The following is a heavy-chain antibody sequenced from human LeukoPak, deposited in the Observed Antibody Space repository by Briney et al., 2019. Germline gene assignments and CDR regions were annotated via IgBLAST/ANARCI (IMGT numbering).Heavy chain of an antibody. V-gene: IGHV4-34*01. CDR2: IDHSGST. CDR3: ARRTVTRGNFVY. Sequence: SETLSLTCAVYGGSFSGYYWSWIRQPPGKGLEWIGEIDHSGSTNYNPSLKSRVTISVDTSKNQFSLKLSSVTAADTAVYYCARRTVTRGNFVYWGQGTLVTVSS. J-gene: IGHJ4*02. CDR1: GGSFSGYY. D-gene: IGHD4-17*01.